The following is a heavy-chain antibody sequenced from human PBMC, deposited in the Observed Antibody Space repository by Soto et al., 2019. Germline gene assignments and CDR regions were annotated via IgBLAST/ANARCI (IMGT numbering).Heavy chain of an antibody. D-gene: IGHD6-19*01. CDR3: ARGNSSGFFRYNWFDP. Sequence: ASVKVSCKASGGTSSSYAISWVRQAPGQGLGWMGGIIPIFGTANYAQKFQGRVTITADESTSTAYMELSSLRSEDTAVYYCARGNSSGFFRYNWFDPWGQGTLVTVSS. CDR1: GGTSSSYA. V-gene: IGHV1-69*13. J-gene: IGHJ5*02. CDR2: IIPIFGTA.